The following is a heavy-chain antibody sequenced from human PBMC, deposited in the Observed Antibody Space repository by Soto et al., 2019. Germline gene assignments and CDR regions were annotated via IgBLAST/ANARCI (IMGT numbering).Heavy chain of an antibody. CDR2: ISSSSSYI. CDR1: GFTFSSYS. Sequence: GGSLRLSCAASGFTFSSYSMNWVRQAPGKGLEWVSSISSSSSYIYYADSVKGRFTISRGNAKNALYLQMNSLRAEDTAVYYCAREAGRGISELRDRIYYYGMDVWGQGTTVTVSS. CDR3: AREAGRGISELRDRIYYYGMDV. D-gene: IGHD2-15*01. J-gene: IGHJ6*02. V-gene: IGHV3-21*01.